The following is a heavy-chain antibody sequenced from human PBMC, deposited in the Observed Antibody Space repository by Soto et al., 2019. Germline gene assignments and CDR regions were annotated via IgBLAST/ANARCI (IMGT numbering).Heavy chain of an antibody. V-gene: IGHV3-48*03. Sequence: EVQLVESGGGLVQPGGSLRLSCAASGFAFRNYEMNWVREAPGTGLDWVSYISLSGSTIYYADSVQGRFTISRDDAKNTLYLQMDSLRAYDTAVYYCARESVSDSPNFFDDWDQGNLVIVSS. J-gene: IGHJ4*02. CDR2: ISLSGSTI. D-gene: IGHD3-3*02. CDR1: GFAFRNYE. CDR3: ARESVSDSPNFFDD.